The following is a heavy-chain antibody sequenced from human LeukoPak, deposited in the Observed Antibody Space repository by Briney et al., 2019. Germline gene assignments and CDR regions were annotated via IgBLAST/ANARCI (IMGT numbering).Heavy chain of an antibody. CDR2: IYYSGST. D-gene: IGHD1-26*01. CDR1: GGSISSYY. V-gene: IGHV4-59*08. CDR3: ASYSGSPFYYFDY. Sequence: SETLSLTCTVSGGSISSYYWRWIRQPPGKGLEWIGYIYYSGSTNYNPSLKSRVTISVDTSKNQFSLKLSSVTAADTAVYYCASYSGSPFYYFDYWGPGTLVTVSS. J-gene: IGHJ4*02.